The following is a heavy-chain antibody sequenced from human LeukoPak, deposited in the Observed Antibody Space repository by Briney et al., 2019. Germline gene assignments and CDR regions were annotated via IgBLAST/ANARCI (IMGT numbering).Heavy chain of an antibody. CDR1: GYSISSGYY. Sequence: SSETLSLTCTVSGYSISSGYYWGWIRQPPGKGLEWIGSIYHSGSTCYNPSLKSRVTISVDTSKNQFSLKLSSVTAADTAVYYCARETFGVVILGSSPKYYYYYMDVWGKGTTVTVSS. D-gene: IGHD3-3*01. CDR3: ARETFGVVILGSSPKYYYYYMDV. CDR2: IYHSGST. V-gene: IGHV4-38-2*02. J-gene: IGHJ6*03.